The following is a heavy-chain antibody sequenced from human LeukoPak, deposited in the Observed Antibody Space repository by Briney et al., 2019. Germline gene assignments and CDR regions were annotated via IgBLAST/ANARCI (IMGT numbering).Heavy chain of an antibody. V-gene: IGHV1-18*01. J-gene: IGHJ6*02. CDR3: ARGSRPEATWYYYYGMDV. D-gene: IGHD1-26*01. CDR1: GYTYTSYG. Sequence: GASVKVSCKASGYTYTSYGISWVRQAPGQGLGWMGWISAYNGNTNYAQKLQGRVTMTTDTSTSTAYMELRSLRSDDTAVYYCARGSRPEATWYYYYGMDVWGQGTTVTVSS. CDR2: ISAYNGNT.